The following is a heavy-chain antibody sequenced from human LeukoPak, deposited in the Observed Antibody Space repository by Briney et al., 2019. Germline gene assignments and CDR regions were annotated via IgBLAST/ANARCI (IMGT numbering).Heavy chain of an antibody. CDR3: AKYYYDSSDAFDI. CDR2: IKQDGSEK. CDR1: GFTFSSYW. V-gene: IGHV3-7*01. J-gene: IGHJ3*02. D-gene: IGHD3-22*01. Sequence: GGSLRLSCAASGFTFSSYWMSWVRQAPVKGLEWVANIKQDGSEKYYVDSVKGRFTISRDNAKNSLYLQMNSLRAEDTAVYYCAKYYYDSSDAFDIWGQGTMVTVSS.